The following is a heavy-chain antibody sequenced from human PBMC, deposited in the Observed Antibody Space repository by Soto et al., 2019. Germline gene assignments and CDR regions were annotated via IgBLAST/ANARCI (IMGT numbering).Heavy chain of an antibody. J-gene: IGHJ5*02. D-gene: IGHD2-15*01. CDR2: INHSGST. V-gene: IGHV4-34*01. CDR1: GGSFSGYY. Sequence: SETLSLTCAVYGGSFSGYYWSWIRQPPWKGLEWIGEINHSGSTNYNPSLKSRVTISVDTSKNQFSLKLSSVTAADTAVYYCATSYCSGGSCSVDTAMVTVNWFDPWGQGTLVTVSS. CDR3: ATSYCSGGSCSVDTAMVTVNWFDP.